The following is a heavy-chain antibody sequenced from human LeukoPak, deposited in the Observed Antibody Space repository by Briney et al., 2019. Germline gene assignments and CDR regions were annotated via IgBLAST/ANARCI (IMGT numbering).Heavy chain of an antibody. V-gene: IGHV1-46*03. CDR3: ARDYCSSTSYYYYYYYYYMDV. D-gene: IGHD2-2*01. Sequence: ASVKVSCKASGYTFTSYYMHWVRQAPGQGLEWMGIINPSGGSTSYAQKFQGRVTMTRDTSTSTVYMELSSLRSEDTAVYYCARDYCSSTSYYYYYYYYYMDVWGKGTTVTVSS. CDR2: INPSGGST. J-gene: IGHJ6*03. CDR1: GYTFTSYY.